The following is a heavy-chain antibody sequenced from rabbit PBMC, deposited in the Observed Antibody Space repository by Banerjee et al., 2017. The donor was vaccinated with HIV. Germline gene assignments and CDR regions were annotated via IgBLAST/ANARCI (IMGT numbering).Heavy chain of an antibody. V-gene: IGHV1S40*01. J-gene: IGHJ4*01. CDR1: GFSFSSGYD. D-gene: IGHD4-1*01. CDR2: INAGSGGT. CDR3: ARRGSDWGDDL. Sequence: LEESGGDLVKPGASLTLTCTASGFSFSSGYDMSWVRQAPGKGLEWIGYINAGSGGTYYASWAKGRFTISKTSSTTVTLQMTSLTAADTATYFCARRGSDWGDDLWGPGTLVTVS.